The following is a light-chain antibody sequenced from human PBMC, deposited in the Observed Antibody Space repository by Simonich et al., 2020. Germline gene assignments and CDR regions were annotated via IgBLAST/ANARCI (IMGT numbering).Light chain of an antibody. CDR2: WAS. J-gene: IGKJ1*01. Sequence: DIVMTQSPDSLAVSLGERATINCKSSQSVLYSSNNKNYLAWYQQKPGQPPKLLIYWASTRASGVPDRFSGSGSETDFTLTISSLQAEDVAVYYCQQYYSTPRTFGQGTKVEIK. V-gene: IGKV4-1*01. CDR3: QQYYSTPRT. CDR1: QSVLYSSNNKNY.